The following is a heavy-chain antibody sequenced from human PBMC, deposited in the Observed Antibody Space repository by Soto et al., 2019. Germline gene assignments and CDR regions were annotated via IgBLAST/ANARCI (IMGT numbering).Heavy chain of an antibody. D-gene: IGHD3-3*01. V-gene: IGHV1-69*06. J-gene: IGHJ6*02. CDR2: IIPMSDSP. CDR3: ARTVLRFLEWVAYYYYYGMDV. CDR1: GGAFHSSA. Sequence: SVKVSCKVSGGAFHSSALNWVRQAPGQGLEWIGGIIPMSDSPNYAQEFQGRVTIIADISTTTAYMELSSLRSEDTAVYYCARTVLRFLEWVAYYYYYGMDVWGQGTTVTVSS.